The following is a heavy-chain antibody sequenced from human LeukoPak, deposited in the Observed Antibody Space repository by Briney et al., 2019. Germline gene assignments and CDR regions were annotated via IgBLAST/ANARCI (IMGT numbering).Heavy chain of an antibody. V-gene: IGHV1-2*02. D-gene: IGHD3-22*01. CDR1: GYTFTGYY. CDR3: VRDYYDSSGNNWFDP. J-gene: IGHJ5*02. CDR2: INPNSGGT. Sequence: GASVKVSCKASGYTFTGYYMHWVRQAPGQGLEWMGWINPNSGGTNYAQKFQGRVTMTRDTSISTAYMELSRLRSDDTAVYYCVRDYYDSSGNNWFDPWGQGTLVTVSS.